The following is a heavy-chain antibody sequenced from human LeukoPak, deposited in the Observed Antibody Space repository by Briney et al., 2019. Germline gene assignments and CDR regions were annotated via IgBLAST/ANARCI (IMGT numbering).Heavy chain of an antibody. CDR3: ALLYCGGDCYFRY. J-gene: IGHJ4*02. CDR2: ISGSGGST. D-gene: IGHD2-21*02. V-gene: IGHV3-23*01. Sequence: GGSLRLSCAASGFTFSSYAMSWVRQAPGKGLEWVSAISGSGGSTYYADSVKSRFTISRDNSKNTLYLQMNSLRAEDTAVYYCALLYCGGDCYFRYWGQGTLVTVSS. CDR1: GFTFSSYA.